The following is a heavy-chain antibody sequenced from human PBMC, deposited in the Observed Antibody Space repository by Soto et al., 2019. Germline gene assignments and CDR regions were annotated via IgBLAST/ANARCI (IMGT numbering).Heavy chain of an antibody. Sequence: SETLSLTCTVSGGSISSSSYYWGWIRQPPGKGLEWIGSIYYSGSTYYNPSLKSRVTISVDTSKNQFSLKLSSVTAADTAVYYCARIMPEKRKWLFIRWFDPWGQGTLVTVSS. D-gene: IGHD5-12*01. CDR3: ARIMPEKRKWLFIRWFDP. V-gene: IGHV4-39*01. J-gene: IGHJ5*02. CDR2: IYYSGST. CDR1: GGSISSSSYY.